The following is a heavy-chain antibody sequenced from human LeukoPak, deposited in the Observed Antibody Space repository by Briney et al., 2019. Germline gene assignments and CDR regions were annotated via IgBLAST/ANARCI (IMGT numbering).Heavy chain of an antibody. CDR3: ATDLEIDTIFGVAGDAFDI. J-gene: IGHJ3*02. V-gene: IGHV1-24*01. D-gene: IGHD3-3*01. CDR1: GYTLTELS. Sequence: ASVKVSCKVSGYTLTELSMHWVRQAPGKGLEWMGGFDPEDGETIYAQKFQGRVTMTEDTSTDTAYMELSSLRSEDTAVYYCATDLEIDTIFGVAGDAFDIWGQGTMVTVSS. CDR2: FDPEDGET.